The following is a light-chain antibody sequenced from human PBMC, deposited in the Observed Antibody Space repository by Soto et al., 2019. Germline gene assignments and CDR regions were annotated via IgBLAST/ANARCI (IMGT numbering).Light chain of an antibody. CDR3: SSYGGFNNVL. CDR2: EVS. J-gene: IGLJ2*01. V-gene: IGLV2-8*01. CDR1: SSDVGAYKY. Sequence: QSVLTQPASVSGSPGQSITISCSGTSSDVGAYKYVSWYQQYPGKAPKLMIYEVSRRPSGVPARFSGSKSGNTASLTVSGLQTEDEADYYCSSYGGFNNVLFGGGTQLTVL.